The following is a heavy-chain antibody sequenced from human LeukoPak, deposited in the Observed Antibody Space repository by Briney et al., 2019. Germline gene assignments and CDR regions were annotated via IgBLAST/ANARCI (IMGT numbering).Heavy chain of an antibody. V-gene: IGHV4-61*02. CDR3: ARAGMAARRFWFDP. Sequence: SQTLSLTCTVSGGSISSGSYYWSWIRQPAGKGLEWIGRIYTSGSTNYNPSLKSRLTISVDTSKNQFSLKLSSVTAADTAVYYCARAGMAARRFWFDPWGQGTLVTVSS. D-gene: IGHD6-6*01. CDR1: GGSISSGSYY. J-gene: IGHJ5*02. CDR2: IYTSGST.